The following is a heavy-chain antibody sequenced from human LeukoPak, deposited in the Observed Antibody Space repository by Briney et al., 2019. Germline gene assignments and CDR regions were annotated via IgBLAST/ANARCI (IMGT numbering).Heavy chain of an antibody. CDR3: ARDLTDSSGWSYWYFDL. Sequence: TSGTLSLTCAVSGGSISSSNWWSWVRQPPEKGLEWIGEIYHSGSTNYNPSLKSRVTISVDKSKNQFSLNLTSVTAADTALYYCARDLTDSSGWSYWYFDLWGRGTLVTVSS. J-gene: IGHJ2*01. CDR2: IYHSGST. CDR1: GGSISSSNW. V-gene: IGHV4-4*02. D-gene: IGHD6-19*01.